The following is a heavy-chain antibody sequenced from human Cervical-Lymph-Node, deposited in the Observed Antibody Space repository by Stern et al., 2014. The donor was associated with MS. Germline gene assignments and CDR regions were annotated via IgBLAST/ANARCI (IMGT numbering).Heavy chain of an antibody. D-gene: IGHD3-22*01. J-gene: IGHJ4*02. V-gene: IGHV3-21*01. CDR3: ARATYYYHSSGLDD. CDR1: GFTFSSYS. Sequence: EVQLVESGGGLVKPGGSLRLSCAASGFTFSSYSMNWVRQAPGKGLEWVSSISSSSSYIYYADSVKGRFTISRDNSKNSLDLQMNSLRAEDTAVYYCARATYYYHSSGLDDWGQGTLVTVSS. CDR2: ISSSSSYI.